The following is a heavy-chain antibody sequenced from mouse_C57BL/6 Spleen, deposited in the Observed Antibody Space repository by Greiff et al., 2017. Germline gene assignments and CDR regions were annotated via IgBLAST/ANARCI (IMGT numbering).Heavy chain of an antibody. D-gene: IGHD1-1*01. CDR2: IHPNSGST. CDR3: ARYYYGTPYAMDY. V-gene: IGHV1-64*01. CDR1: GYTFTSYW. J-gene: IGHJ4*01. Sequence: QVQLQQSGAELVKPGASVKLSCKASGYTFTSYWMHWVKQRPGQGLEWIGMIHPNSGSTNYNEKFKSKATLTVDKSSSTAYMQLSSLTSEDSAVYYCARYYYGTPYAMDYWGQGTSVTVSS.